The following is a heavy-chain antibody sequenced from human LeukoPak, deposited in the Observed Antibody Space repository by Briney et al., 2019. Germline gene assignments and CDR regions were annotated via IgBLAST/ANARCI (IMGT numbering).Heavy chain of an antibody. D-gene: IGHD3-10*01. V-gene: IGHV4-30-2*01. Sequence: SQTLSLTCAVSGGSISSGGYSWSWIRQPPGKGLEWNGYIYHSGSTYYNPSLKRRVPISVDRSKNQFSLKLSSVTAADTAVYYCARPYYYGSGSYAFDIWGQGTMVTVSS. CDR3: ARPYYYGSGSYAFDI. CDR1: GGSISSGGYS. J-gene: IGHJ3*02. CDR2: IYHSGST.